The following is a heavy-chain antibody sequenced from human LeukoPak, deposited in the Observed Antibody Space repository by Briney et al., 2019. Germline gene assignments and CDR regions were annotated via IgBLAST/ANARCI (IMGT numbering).Heavy chain of an antibody. CDR1: GGSISSGSYY. D-gene: IGHD3-3*02. J-gene: IGHJ3*02. CDR3: ARSTHIWDAFDI. Sequence: SETLSLTCTVSGGSISSGSYYWSWIRQPAGKGLEWIGRIYTSGSTNYNPSLKSRVTISVDTSKIYFSLNLTSVTAADTAVYYCARSTHIWDAFDIWGLGTMVTVSS. V-gene: IGHV4-61*02. CDR2: IYTSGST.